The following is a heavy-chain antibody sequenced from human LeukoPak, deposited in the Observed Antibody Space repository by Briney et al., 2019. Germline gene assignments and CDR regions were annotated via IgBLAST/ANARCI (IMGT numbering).Heavy chain of an antibody. Sequence: PGGSLRLSCAASGFTFSGYGMHWVRQAPGKGLEWVAFIRYDGSNKYYADSVKGRFTISRDNSKNTLYLQMNSLRAEDTAVYYCAKGKDTTFGVVTSLDDWGQGTLVTVSS. D-gene: IGHD3-3*01. CDR2: IRYDGSNK. V-gene: IGHV3-30*02. CDR1: GFTFSGYG. J-gene: IGHJ4*02. CDR3: AKGKDTTFGVVTSLDD.